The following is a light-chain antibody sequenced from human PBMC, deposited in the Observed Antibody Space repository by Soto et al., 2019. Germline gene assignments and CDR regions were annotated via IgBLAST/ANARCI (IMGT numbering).Light chain of an antibody. CDR2: AAS. J-gene: IGKJ1*01. CDR3: QQYNGYSRT. Sequence: DIQMTQSPSSLSASVGDRVTITCRASQSVSNYLNWYQQRPGKAPKLLISAASSLQSGVPSRFSGSGSGTEFTLTISSMQPDDFATFYYQQYNGYSRTFGQGTKVDIK. V-gene: IGKV1-39*01. CDR1: QSVSNY.